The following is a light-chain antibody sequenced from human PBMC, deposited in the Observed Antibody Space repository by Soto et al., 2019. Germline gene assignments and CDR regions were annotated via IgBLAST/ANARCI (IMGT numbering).Light chain of an antibody. J-gene: IGKJ4*01. CDR2: FAS. Sequence: EIVMTQSPATLSVSPGEKATLSCRASQTVSNNLAWYQQKPDQAPRLLIYFASTRATGIPARFSGSGSGTEFTFTISSLQSEDFAVYYCQQYNKWPLTFGGGTKVETK. CDR1: QTVSNN. CDR3: QQYNKWPLT. V-gene: IGKV3-15*01.